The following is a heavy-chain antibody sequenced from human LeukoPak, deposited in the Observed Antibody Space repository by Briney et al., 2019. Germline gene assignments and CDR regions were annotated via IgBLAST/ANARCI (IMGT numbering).Heavy chain of an antibody. D-gene: IGHD2-8*01. J-gene: IGHJ4*02. CDR2: ISAYNGNT. V-gene: IGHV1-18*01. Sequence: ASVKVSCKASGYTFTSYGISWVRQAPGQGLEWMGWISAYNGNTNYAQKLQGRVTMTTDTSTSTAYMELRSLRSDDTAVYYCARGRRRTNGVCYTVLDYWGQGTLVTVSS. CDR1: GYTFTSYG. CDR3: ARGRRRTNGVCYTVLDY.